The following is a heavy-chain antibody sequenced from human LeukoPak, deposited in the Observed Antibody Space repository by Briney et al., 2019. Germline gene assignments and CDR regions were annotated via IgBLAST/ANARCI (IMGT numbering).Heavy chain of an antibody. CDR3: ARGHSPVTTRVSYFQH. D-gene: IGHD4-17*01. CDR1: GGSISSGDVY. J-gene: IGHJ1*01. V-gene: IGHV4-30-4*01. Sequence: SQTLSLTCTVSGGSISSGDVYWSWIRQPPGKGLESIAYIYYSGSTYYTPSLKSRVTISVDTSKNQFSLKLSSVTAADTAVYYCARGHSPVTTRVSYFQHWGQGTLVTVSS. CDR2: IYYSGST.